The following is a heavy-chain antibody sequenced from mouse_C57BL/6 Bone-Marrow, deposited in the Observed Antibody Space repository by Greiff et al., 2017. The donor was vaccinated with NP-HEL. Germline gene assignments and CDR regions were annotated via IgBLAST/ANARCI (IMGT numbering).Heavy chain of an antibody. CDR2: IHPSDSDT. V-gene: IGHV1-74*01. J-gene: IGHJ2*01. D-gene: IGHD1-1*01. CDR3: AILYYYGSSTGDY. Sequence: QVQLKQPGAELVKPGASVKVSCKASGYTFTSYWMHWVKQRPGQGLEWIGRIHPSDSDTNYNQKFKGKATLTVDKSSSTAYMQLSSLTSEDSAVYYCAILYYYGSSTGDYWGQGTTLTVSS. CDR1: GYTFTSYW.